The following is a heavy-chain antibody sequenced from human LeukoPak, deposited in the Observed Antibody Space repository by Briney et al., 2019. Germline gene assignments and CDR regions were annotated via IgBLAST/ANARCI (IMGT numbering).Heavy chain of an antibody. CDR3: ARDRGALEMATILDY. V-gene: IGHV1-69*13. CDR1: GGTFSSYA. Sequence: ASVKVSCKASGGTFSSYAISWVRQAPGQGLEWMGGIIPIFGTANYAQKFQGRVTITADESTSTAYMELSSLRSEDTAVYYCARDRGALEMATILDYWGQGTLVTVSS. J-gene: IGHJ4*02. D-gene: IGHD5-24*01. CDR2: IIPIFGTA.